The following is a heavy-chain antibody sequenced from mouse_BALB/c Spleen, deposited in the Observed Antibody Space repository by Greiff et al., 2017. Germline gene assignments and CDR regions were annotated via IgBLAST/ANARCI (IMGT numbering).Heavy chain of an antibody. D-gene: IGHD3-3*01. J-gene: IGHJ2*01. Sequence: EVQGVESGGGLVQPGGSLRLSCATSGFTFTDYYMSWVHQPPGKALEWLGFIRNKANGYTTEYSTSVKGRFTISRDNSQSILYLQMNTLRAEDSATYYCAREGTPPFDDWGQGTTLTVSS. CDR3: AREGTPPFDD. V-gene: IGHV7-3*02. CDR2: IRNKANGYTT. CDR1: GFTFTDYY.